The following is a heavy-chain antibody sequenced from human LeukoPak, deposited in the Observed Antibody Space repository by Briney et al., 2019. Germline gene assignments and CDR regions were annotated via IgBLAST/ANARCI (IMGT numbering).Heavy chain of an antibody. CDR2: ISYDGSNK. V-gene: IGHV3-30*18. CDR1: GFTFSSYG. Sequence: GGSLRISCAASGFTFSSYGMHWVRQAPGKGLEWVAVISYDGSNKYYADSVKGRFTISRDNSKNTLYLQMNSLRAEDTAVYYCAKDVQLWLLFGWFYFDYWGQGTLVTVSS. J-gene: IGHJ4*02. CDR3: AKDVQLWLLFGWFYFDY. D-gene: IGHD5-18*01.